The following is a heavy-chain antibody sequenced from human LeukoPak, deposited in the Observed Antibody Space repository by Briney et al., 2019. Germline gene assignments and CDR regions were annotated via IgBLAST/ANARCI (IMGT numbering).Heavy chain of an antibody. D-gene: IGHD2-2*01. CDR3: ATTQDCSSASCYRPFDC. V-gene: IGHV3-30*03. Sequence: PGGSLRLSCAASGFTFSSYAMSWVRQAPGKGLEWVAVISSDGSNKDYVDSVKGRFTISRDNSQNTLYLQMNSLRVEDTAIYYCATTQDCSSASCYRPFDCWGQGTLVTVSS. CDR1: GFTFSSYA. J-gene: IGHJ4*02. CDR2: ISSDGSNK.